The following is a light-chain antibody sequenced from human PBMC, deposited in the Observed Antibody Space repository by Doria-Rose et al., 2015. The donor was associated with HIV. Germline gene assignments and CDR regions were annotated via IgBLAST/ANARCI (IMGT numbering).Light chain of an antibody. CDR3: AAWDDSLSGWV. V-gene: IGLV1-47*01. J-gene: IGLJ3*02. CDR2: RNN. CDR1: SSNIGSNY. Sequence: VTISCSGSSSNIGSNYVYWYQQLPGTAPKLLIYRNNQRPSGVPDRSSGSKSGTSASLAISGLRSEDEADYYCAAWDDSLSGWVFGGGTKLTVL.